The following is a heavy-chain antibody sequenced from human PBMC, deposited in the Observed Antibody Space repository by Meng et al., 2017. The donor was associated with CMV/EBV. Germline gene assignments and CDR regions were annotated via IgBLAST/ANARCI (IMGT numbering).Heavy chain of an antibody. J-gene: IGHJ4*02. CDR3: ARPPGYSYHAYYFDY. D-gene: IGHD5-18*01. Sequence: GESLKISCAASGFTFSDYYMSWIRQAPGKGLEWVSYISSSGSTIYYADSVKGRFTISRDNAKNSLYLQMNSLRAEDTAVYYCARPPGYSYHAYYFDYWGQGTRVTVSS. V-gene: IGHV3-11*01. CDR2: ISSSGSTI. CDR1: GFTFSDYY.